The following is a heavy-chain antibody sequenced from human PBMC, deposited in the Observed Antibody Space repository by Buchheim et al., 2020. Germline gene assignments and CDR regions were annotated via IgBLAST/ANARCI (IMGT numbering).Heavy chain of an antibody. Sequence: QVQLQQWGAGLLKTSETLSLTCAVKGGSFNGYYWSWIRQPPGKGLEWIGEINHSGSTNYNPSLKSRVTISVDTSKNQFSLKLSSVTAADTAVYYCARGRGGPYCSGGSCYSHYYGMDVWGQGTT. CDR3: ARGRGGPYCSGGSCYSHYYGMDV. V-gene: IGHV4-34*01. D-gene: IGHD2-15*01. CDR2: INHSGST. CDR1: GGSFNGYY. J-gene: IGHJ6*02.